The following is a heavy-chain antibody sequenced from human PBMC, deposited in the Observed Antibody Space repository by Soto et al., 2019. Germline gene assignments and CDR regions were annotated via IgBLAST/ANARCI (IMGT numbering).Heavy chain of an antibody. CDR3: ARQGRCSSTSCYTGANFYYYGMDV. CDR1: GYSFTSYW. Sequence: PGESLKISCKVSGYSFTSYWIGWVRQMPGKGLEWMGIIYPGDSDTRYSPSFQGQVTISADKSISTAYLQWSSLQASDTAIYYCARQGRCSSTSCYTGANFYYYGMDVWGQGTTVTVSS. D-gene: IGHD2-2*02. V-gene: IGHV5-51*01. CDR2: IYPGDSDT. J-gene: IGHJ6*02.